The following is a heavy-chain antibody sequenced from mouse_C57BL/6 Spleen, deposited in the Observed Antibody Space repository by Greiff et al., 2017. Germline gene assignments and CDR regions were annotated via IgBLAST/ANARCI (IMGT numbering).Heavy chain of an antibody. V-gene: IGHV1-82*01. D-gene: IGHD2-4*01. CDR3: ARGDYGGGPDYYAMDY. J-gene: IGHJ4*01. CDR1: GYAFSSSW. Sequence: VQLQQSGPELVKPGASVKISCKASGYAFSSSWMNWVKQRPGKGLEWIGRIYPGDGDTNYNGKFKGKATLTADKSSSTAYMQLSSLTSEDSAVYFCARGDYGGGPDYYAMDYWGQGTSVTVSS. CDR2: IYPGDGDT.